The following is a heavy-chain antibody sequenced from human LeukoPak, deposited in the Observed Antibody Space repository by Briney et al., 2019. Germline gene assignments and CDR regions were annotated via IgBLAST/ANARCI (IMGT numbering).Heavy chain of an antibody. CDR3: AIDGRGRYAIDY. CDR2: FDPEDGET. Sequence: ASVKVSCKVSGYTLTEITMHSVRQAPGKGLEWMGGFDPEDGETIYAQKFQGRVTMTEDRSTDTAYMELSSLRSEDTAVYYCAIDGRGRYAIDYWGQGTLVTVSS. V-gene: IGHV1-24*01. D-gene: IGHD1-1*01. CDR1: GYTLTEIT. J-gene: IGHJ4*02.